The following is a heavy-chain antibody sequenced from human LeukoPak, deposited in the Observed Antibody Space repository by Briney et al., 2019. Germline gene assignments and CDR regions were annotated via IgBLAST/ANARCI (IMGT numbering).Heavy chain of an antibody. CDR1: GFIFSSNS. CDR3: ARVNPLVASGALDI. D-gene: IGHD5-12*01. CDR2: ISSGGSTI. V-gene: IGHV3-48*01. J-gene: IGHJ3*02. Sequence: PGGSLRLSCAASGFIFSSNSMNWVRQAPGKGLEWVSYISSGGSTIYYADSVKGRFTISRDNAKNSLYLRMNSLGAEDTAVYYCARVNPLVASGALDIWGQGTMVAVSS.